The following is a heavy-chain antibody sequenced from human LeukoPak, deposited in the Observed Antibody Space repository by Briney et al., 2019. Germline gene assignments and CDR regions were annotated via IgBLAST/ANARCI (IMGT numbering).Heavy chain of an antibody. V-gene: IGHV1-69*05. CDR3: GGGPARRDYYYYYYMDV. Sequence: SVKVSCKASGGTFSSYAISWVRQAPGQGLEWMGGIIPIFGTANYAQKFQGRVTITTDESTSTAYMELSSLRSEDTAVYYCGGGPARRDYYYYYYMDVWGKGTTVTVSS. J-gene: IGHJ6*03. CDR1: GGTFSSYA. CDR2: IIPIFGTA. D-gene: IGHD2-2*01.